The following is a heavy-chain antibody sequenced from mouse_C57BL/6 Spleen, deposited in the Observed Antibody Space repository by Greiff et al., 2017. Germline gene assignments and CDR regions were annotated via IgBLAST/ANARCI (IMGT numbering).Heavy chain of an antibody. V-gene: IGHV1-82*01. CDR3: ARVHYDYDDGYYAMDY. J-gene: IGHJ4*01. D-gene: IGHD2-4*01. CDR2: IYPGDGDT. Sequence: QVQLQQSGPELVKPGASVKISCKASGYAFSSSWMNWVKQRPGKGLEWIGRIYPGDGDTKYNGKFKGKATLTADKSSSTAYMQLSSLTSEDSAVYFCARVHYDYDDGYYAMDYWGQGTSVTVSS. CDR1: GYAFSSSW.